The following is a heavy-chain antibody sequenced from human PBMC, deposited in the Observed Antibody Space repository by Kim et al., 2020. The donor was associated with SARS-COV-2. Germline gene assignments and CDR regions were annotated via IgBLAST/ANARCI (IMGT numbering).Heavy chain of an antibody. CDR1: GFTFSSYE. J-gene: IGHJ4*02. Sequence: GGSLRLSCAASGFTFSSYEMNWVRQAPGKGLEWVSYISSSGSTIYYADSVKGRFTISRDNAKNSLYLQMNSLRAEDTAVYYCARVRPPTHTSYDILTGSPPHWGQGTLVTVSS. V-gene: IGHV3-48*03. D-gene: IGHD3-9*01. CDR2: ISSSGSTI. CDR3: ARVRPPTHTSYDILTGSPPH.